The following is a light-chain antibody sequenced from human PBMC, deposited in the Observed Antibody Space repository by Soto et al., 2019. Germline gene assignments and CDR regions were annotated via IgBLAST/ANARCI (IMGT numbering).Light chain of an antibody. CDR1: QSVSSY. CDR2: DAS. V-gene: IGKV3-11*01. J-gene: IGKJ1*01. CDR3: QQRSNWPRT. Sequence: EIVLTQSPATLSLSPGERATLSCRANQSVSSYLAWYQHKLGRAPRLLIYDASNRATGIPARFSGSGSGTDFTLTISSLEPEDFAVYYCQQRSNWPRTFGQGTKVDIK.